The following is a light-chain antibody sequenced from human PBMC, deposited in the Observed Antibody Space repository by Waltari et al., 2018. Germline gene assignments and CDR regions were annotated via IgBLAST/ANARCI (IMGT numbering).Light chain of an antibody. V-gene: IGKV1-9*01. CDR1: QEISTY. Sequence: DIQLTQSPSFLSASVGDRVAITCRASQEISTYLAWYQQKPGKAPRLLIYPASTLQNGVPLRFSGSGSGTEFTLTITNLQPEDFAAYYCQQFNAYPLFTFGPGTKLDIK. CDR2: PAS. CDR3: QQFNAYPLFT. J-gene: IGKJ3*01.